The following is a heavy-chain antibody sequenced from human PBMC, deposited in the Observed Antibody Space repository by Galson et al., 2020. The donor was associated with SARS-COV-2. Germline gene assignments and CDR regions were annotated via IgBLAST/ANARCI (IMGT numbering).Heavy chain of an antibody. Sequence: ETSETLSLTCSVSDGPMSSYYWSWIRQPPGKGLEWIGYISYSGSANYNPSLRSRVTISVDLSKNQFSLKVPSVTAADTAVYYCARDPAPLYGDNYYYGMDVWGRGTTVTVSS. CDR3: ARDPAPLYGDNYYYGMDV. V-gene: IGHV4-59*01. CDR2: ISYSGSA. CDR1: DGPMSSYY. J-gene: IGHJ6*02. D-gene: IGHD4-17*01.